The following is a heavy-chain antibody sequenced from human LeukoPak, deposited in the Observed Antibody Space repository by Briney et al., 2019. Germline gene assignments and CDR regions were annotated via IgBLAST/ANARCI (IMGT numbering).Heavy chain of an antibody. V-gene: IGHV1-69*13. Sequence: ASVKVSCKASGGTFSSYAISWVRQAPGQGLEWVGGIIPIFGTANYAQKFQGRVTITADESTSTAYMELSSLRSEDTAVYYCARGLNYYDSSGYDYWGQGTLVTVSS. CDR1: GGTFSSYA. D-gene: IGHD3-22*01. CDR3: ARGLNYYDSSGYDY. CDR2: IIPIFGTA. J-gene: IGHJ4*02.